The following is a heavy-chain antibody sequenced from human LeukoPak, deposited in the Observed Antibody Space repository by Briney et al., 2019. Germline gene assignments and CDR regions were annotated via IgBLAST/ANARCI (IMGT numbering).Heavy chain of an antibody. J-gene: IGHJ4*02. CDR1: GFTFGSYA. Sequence: GGSLRLSCAASGFTFGSYAIYWVRQAPGKGPEWVSGISGSGGITYFADSVKGRFIISRDNSKNTVYLQINNLRAEDTALYYCAKPRAGNSSGRDPGWPMDYWGQGTLVTVSS. V-gene: IGHV3-23*01. CDR2: ISGSGGIT. CDR3: AKPRAGNSSGRDPGWPMDY. D-gene: IGHD3-22*01.